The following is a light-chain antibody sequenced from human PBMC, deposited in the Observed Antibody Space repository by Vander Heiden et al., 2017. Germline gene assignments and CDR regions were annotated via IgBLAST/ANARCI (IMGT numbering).Light chain of an antibody. CDR1: QSVLYSSNNKNY. Sequence: DIVMTQSPDSLAVSLGERATINCKSSQSVLYSSNNKNYLAWYQQKPGQPPKLLIYWASTRESGVPDRFSGSGSGTDFTLTISSMKAEDVAVYYCQQYLRTPPAFGQGTKVEIK. CDR3: QQYLRTPPA. V-gene: IGKV4-1*01. J-gene: IGKJ1*01. CDR2: WAS.